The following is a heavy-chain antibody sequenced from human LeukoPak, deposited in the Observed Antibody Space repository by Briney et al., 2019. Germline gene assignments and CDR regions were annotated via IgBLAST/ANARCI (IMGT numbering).Heavy chain of an antibody. V-gene: IGHV1-18*01. J-gene: IGHJ4*02. CDR2: ISAYNGNT. D-gene: IGHD2-21*02. CDR3: ARDSLDCGGDCYSDY. CDR1: GYTFTSYG. Sequence: ASVKVSCKASGYTFTSYGISWVRQAPGQGLEWMGWISAYNGNTNYAQKLQGRVTMATDTSTSTAYMELRSLRSDDTAVYYCARDSLDCGGDCYSDYWGQGTLVTVSS.